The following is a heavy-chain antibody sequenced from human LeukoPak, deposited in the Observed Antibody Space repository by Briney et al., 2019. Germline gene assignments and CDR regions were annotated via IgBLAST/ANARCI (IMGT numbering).Heavy chain of an antibody. J-gene: IGHJ4*02. Sequence: EASVKVSCKASGGTFSSYAISWVRQAPGQGLEWMGGIIPIFGTANYAQKFQGRVTITADKSTSTAYMELSRLRSDDTAVYYCARDAATISHFDYWGQGTLVTVSS. V-gene: IGHV1-69*06. D-gene: IGHD5-24*01. CDR1: GGTFSSYA. CDR2: IIPIFGTA. CDR3: ARDAATISHFDY.